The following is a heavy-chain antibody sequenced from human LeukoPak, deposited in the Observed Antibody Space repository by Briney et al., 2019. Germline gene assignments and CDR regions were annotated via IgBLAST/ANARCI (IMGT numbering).Heavy chain of an antibody. CDR2: INPSSGGT. CDR3: AREQLWQLGVFDY. V-gene: IGHV1-2*02. CDR1: GYTFTGYY. J-gene: IGHJ4*02. Sequence: GASVKVSCKASGYTFTGYYMHWVRQAPGQGLEWMGWINPSSGGTNYAQKFQGRVTMTRDTSISTAYMELSRLRSDDTAVYYCAREQLWQLGVFDYWGQGTLVTVSS. D-gene: IGHD5-18*01.